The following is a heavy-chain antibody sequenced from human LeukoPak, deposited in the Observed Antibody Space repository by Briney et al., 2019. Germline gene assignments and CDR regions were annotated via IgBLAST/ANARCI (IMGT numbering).Heavy chain of an antibody. CDR3: AKDAGIAAAGQGLTHYGMDV. CDR1: GFTFDDYA. D-gene: IGHD6-13*01. V-gene: IGHV3-9*01. Sequence: GESLRLSCAASGFTFDDYAMHWVRQAPGKGLEWVSGISWNSGSIGYADSVKGRFTISRDNAKNSLYLQMNSLRAEDTALYYCAKDAGIAAAGQGLTHYGMDVWGQGTTVTVSS. CDR2: ISWNSGSI. J-gene: IGHJ6*02.